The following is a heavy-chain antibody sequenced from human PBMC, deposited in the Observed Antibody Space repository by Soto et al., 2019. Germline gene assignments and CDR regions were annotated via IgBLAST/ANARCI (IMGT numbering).Heavy chain of an antibody. CDR3: ARGRDYYYYYMDV. D-gene: IGHD3-10*01. CDR2: INHSGST. Sequence: SETLSLTCAVYGGSFSGYYWSWIRQPPGKGLEWIGEINHSGSTNYNPSLKSRVTISVDTSKNQFSLKLSSVTAADTAVYYCARGRDYYYYYMDVWGKGTTVTVSS. CDR1: GGSFSGYY. J-gene: IGHJ6*03. V-gene: IGHV4-34*01.